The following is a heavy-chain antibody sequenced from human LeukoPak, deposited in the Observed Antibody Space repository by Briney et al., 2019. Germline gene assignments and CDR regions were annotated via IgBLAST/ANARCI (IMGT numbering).Heavy chain of an antibody. CDR1: GYTLTELS. J-gene: IGHJ1*01. V-gene: IGHV1-24*01. D-gene: IGHD1-26*01. CDR2: LDPEDGET. Sequence: ASVKVSFRVSGYTLTELSIHWVRQAPGKGLEWMGGLDPEDGETVYAQKFQGRVTMTEDTSTDTAYMELSSLRSEDTAVYYCATGRLVGTIPAEYFHRWGQGTLVTVSS. CDR3: ATGRLVGTIPAEYFHR.